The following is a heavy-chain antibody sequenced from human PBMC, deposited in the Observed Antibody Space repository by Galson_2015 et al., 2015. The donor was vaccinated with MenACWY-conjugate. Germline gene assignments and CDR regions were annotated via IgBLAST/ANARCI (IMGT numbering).Heavy chain of an antibody. CDR3: AKDFGNYRIDY. J-gene: IGHJ4*02. D-gene: IGHD1-7*01. V-gene: IGHV4-39*02. CDR1: GGSISNSGHY. Sequence: SETLSLTRTVSGGSISNSGHYWGWVRQPPGKGPEWIGSIHSNGNTYYHPSLRSRVTISVDTSKNHYSLRLSSVTAADTAIYYCAKDFGNYRIDYWGRGTLVTV. CDR2: IHSNGNT.